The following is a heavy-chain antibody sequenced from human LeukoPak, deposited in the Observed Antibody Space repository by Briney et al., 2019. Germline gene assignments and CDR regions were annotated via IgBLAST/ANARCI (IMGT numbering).Heavy chain of an antibody. CDR3: ARPTNSWNDKHAFDI. CDR1: GGSISRYY. V-gene: IGHV4-59*08. D-gene: IGHD1-1*01. J-gene: IGHJ3*02. CDR2: IYYNGVT. Sequence: PSETLSLTCTVSGGSISRYYWSWIRQPPGKGLEWIGYIYYNGVTNYNPSLKSRVTISVDTSKNQFSLKLNSVTAADTPVYHCARPTNSWNDKHAFDIWGQGTMVTVS.